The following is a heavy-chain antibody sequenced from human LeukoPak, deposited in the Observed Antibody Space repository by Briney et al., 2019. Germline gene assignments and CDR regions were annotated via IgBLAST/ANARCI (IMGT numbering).Heavy chain of an antibody. Sequence: SETLSLTCTVSGGSISSYYWSWIRQPPGKGLEWIGHIYYSGSTNYNPSLKSRVTISVDTSKNQFSLKLSSVTAADTAVYYCARDTRGRYYYGMDVWGQGTTVTVSS. CDR2: IYYSGST. CDR3: ARDTRGRYYYGMDV. V-gene: IGHV4-59*01. J-gene: IGHJ6*02. D-gene: IGHD3-16*01. CDR1: GGSISSYY.